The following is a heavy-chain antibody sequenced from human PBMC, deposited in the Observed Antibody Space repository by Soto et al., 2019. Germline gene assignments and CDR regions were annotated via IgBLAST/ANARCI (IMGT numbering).Heavy chain of an antibody. CDR3: AREGEYYDFWSGYYTRGHYFDS. Sequence: QVQLVQSGAEVKKPGSSVKVSCKASGGTFSSYAISWVRQAPGQALEWMGGIIPIFGTANYAQKFQGRVTITADESTSTANMALSSLRSEDTAVYYCAREGEYYDFWSGYYTRGHYFDSWGQGTLVTVSS. CDR1: GGTFSSYA. CDR2: IIPIFGTA. J-gene: IGHJ4*02. D-gene: IGHD3-3*01. V-gene: IGHV1-69*01.